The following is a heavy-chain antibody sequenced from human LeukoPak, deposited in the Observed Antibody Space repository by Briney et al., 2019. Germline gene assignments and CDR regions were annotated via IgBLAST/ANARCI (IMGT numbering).Heavy chain of an antibody. CDR3: ARAGGRLSSGYSYYYYYGMDV. Sequence: SETLSLTCTVSGGSISSYYWSWIRQPPGKGLEWFGYIYYSGSTNYNPSLKSRVTISVDTSKNQFSLKLSSVTAADTAVYYCARAGGRLSSGYSYYYYYGMDVWGQGTTVTVSS. D-gene: IGHD3-22*01. J-gene: IGHJ6*02. CDR1: GGSISSYY. V-gene: IGHV4-59*01. CDR2: IYYSGST.